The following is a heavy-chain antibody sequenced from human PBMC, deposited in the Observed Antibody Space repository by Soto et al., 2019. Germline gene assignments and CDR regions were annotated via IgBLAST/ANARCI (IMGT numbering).Heavy chain of an antibody. V-gene: IGHV3-74*01. CDR2: INSDGSST. Sequence: GGSLRLSCAASGFTFSSYWMHWVRQAPGKGLVWVSRINSDGSSTSYADSVKGRFTISRDNAKNTLYLQMNSLRAEDTAVYYCARASLRLGNAFDIWGQGTMVTVSS. CDR3: ARASLRLGNAFDI. J-gene: IGHJ3*02. D-gene: IGHD7-27*01. CDR1: GFTFSSYW.